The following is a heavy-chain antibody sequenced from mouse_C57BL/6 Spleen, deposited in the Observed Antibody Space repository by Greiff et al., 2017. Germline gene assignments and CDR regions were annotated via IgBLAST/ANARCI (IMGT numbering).Heavy chain of an antibody. CDR1: GFTFSSYG. CDR2: ISSGGSYT. Sequence: EVKLVESGGDLVKPGGSLKLSCAASGFTFSSYGMSWVRQTPDKRLEWVATISSGGSYTYYQDSVKGRFTISRDNAKNTLYLQMSSLKSEDTAMYFCSSFDVWGTGTTVTVSS. V-gene: IGHV5-6*01. J-gene: IGHJ1*03. CDR3: SSFDV.